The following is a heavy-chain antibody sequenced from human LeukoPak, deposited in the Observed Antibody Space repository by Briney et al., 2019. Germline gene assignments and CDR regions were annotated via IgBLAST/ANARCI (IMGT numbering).Heavy chain of an antibody. J-gene: IGHJ4*02. D-gene: IGHD5-18*01. CDR3: AKGSGMAYYFDY. V-gene: IGHV3-23*01. CDR2: ISGSGGRT. Sequence: GGSLRLSCAASGFTPSDYYLSWIREAPGTGLEWVSAISGSGGRTYYADSVKGRFTNSGDNSKKTLYLQMNSLRAEDTAVYYCAKGSGMAYYFDYWGQGALVTVSS. CDR1: GFTPSDYY.